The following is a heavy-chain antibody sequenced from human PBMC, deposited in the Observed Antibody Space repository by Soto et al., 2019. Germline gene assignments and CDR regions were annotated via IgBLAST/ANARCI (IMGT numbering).Heavy chain of an antibody. Sequence: PSQTLSLTCVISGDSVSSNSAAWNLIRQSPSRGLEWLGRTYYRSKWYNDYAVSVKSRITINPDTSKNQFSLQLNSVTPEDTAVYYAARETSTGRSNWFDPWGQGTLVTVSS. CDR2: TYYRSKWYN. J-gene: IGHJ5*02. CDR3: ARETSTGRSNWFDP. V-gene: IGHV6-1*01. D-gene: IGHD3-10*01. CDR1: GDSVSSNSAA.